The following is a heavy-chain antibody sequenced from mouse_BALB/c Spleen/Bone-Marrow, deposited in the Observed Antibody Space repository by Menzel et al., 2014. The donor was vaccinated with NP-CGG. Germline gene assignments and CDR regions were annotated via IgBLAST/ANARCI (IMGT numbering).Heavy chain of an antibody. J-gene: IGHJ2*01. Sequence: QVQLQQSGTELAKPGASVKMSCKASGYTFTNSWMHWVKQRPEQGLEWIGYINPSTGYTDYNQKFKDKATLTADKSSSTAYMQLSSLTSEDAAVYYCTRGTSGYVDYWGQGTTLTVSS. CDR1: GYTFTNSW. D-gene: IGHD3-1*01. V-gene: IGHV1-7*01. CDR3: TRGTSGYVDY. CDR2: INPSTGYT.